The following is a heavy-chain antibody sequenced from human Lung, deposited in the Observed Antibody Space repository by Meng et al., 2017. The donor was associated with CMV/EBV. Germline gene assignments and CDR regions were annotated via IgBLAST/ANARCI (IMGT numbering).Heavy chain of an antibody. Sequence: GGSLRLSCAASGFTVSSNYMSWVRQAPGKGLEWVSVIYSGGSTYYADSVKGRFTISRDNSKNTLYLQMNSLRAEDTAVYYCARDQGRGYSYGQAYYYGMDVWGQGTXVTVSS. CDR1: GFTVSSNY. CDR3: ARDQGRGYSYGQAYYYGMDV. CDR2: IYSGGST. J-gene: IGHJ6*02. V-gene: IGHV3-66*02. D-gene: IGHD5-18*01.